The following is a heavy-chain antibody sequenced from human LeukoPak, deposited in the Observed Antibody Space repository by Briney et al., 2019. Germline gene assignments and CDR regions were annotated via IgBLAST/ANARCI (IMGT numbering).Heavy chain of an antibody. Sequence: PGGSLRLSCTASGFTFGDYAMSSFRQAPGKGLEWVGFIRSKAYGGTTEYAASVKGRFTISRDDSKSIAYLQMNSLKTEDTAVYYCTRGYFDWLFIFDYWGQGTLVTVSS. CDR3: TRGYFDWLFIFDY. J-gene: IGHJ4*02. CDR2: IRSKAYGGTT. D-gene: IGHD3-9*01. CDR1: GFTFGDYA. V-gene: IGHV3-49*03.